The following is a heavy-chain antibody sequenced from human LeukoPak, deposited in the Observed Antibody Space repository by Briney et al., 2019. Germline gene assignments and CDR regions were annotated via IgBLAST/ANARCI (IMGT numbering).Heavy chain of an antibody. J-gene: IGHJ3*02. V-gene: IGHV4-59*01. CDR3: ARSSNYDSSGTDAFDI. CDR1: GGSISSYY. D-gene: IGHD3-22*01. Sequence: SETLSLTCTVSGGSISSYYWSWIRQPPGKGLEWIGYIYYSGSTNYNPSLKSRVTISVDTSKNQFSLKLSSVTAADTAVYYCARSSNYDSSGTDAFDIWGQGTMVTVSS. CDR2: IYYSGST.